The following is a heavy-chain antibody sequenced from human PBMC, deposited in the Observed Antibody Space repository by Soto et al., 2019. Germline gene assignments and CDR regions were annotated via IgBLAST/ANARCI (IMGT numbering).Heavy chain of an antibody. J-gene: IGHJ4*02. V-gene: IGHV4-34*01. CDR1: GGSFSGYY. CDR3: ARGSGMILEVQGDAPDKYYLDS. CDR2: INHSGNI. D-gene: IGHD1-1*01. Sequence: SETLSLTCAVYGGSFSGYYWSWIRQPPGKGLEWIGEINHSGNINYNPSLKSRVTISVDTSKNQFSLKLRSVTAADTAIYYCARGSGMILEVQGDAPDKYYLDSWSQGTLVTVSS.